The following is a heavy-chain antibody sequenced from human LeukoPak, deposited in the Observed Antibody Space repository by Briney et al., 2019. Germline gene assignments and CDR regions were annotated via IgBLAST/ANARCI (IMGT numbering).Heavy chain of an antibody. J-gene: IGHJ4*02. Sequence: PGGSLRLSCAASGLTFNSYAMTWVRQAPGKGLEWVSAISGSGDSTYYADSVKGRFTISRDNSKNTLYLQMNSLRAEDTAVYYCAKGCSTSCYSDFDYWGQGTLVTASS. CDR3: AKGCSTSCYSDFDY. D-gene: IGHD2-2*01. CDR1: GLTFNSYA. V-gene: IGHV3-23*01. CDR2: ISGSGDST.